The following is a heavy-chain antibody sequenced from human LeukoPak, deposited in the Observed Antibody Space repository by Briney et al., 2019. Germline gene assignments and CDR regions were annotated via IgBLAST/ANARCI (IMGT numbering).Heavy chain of an antibody. CDR3: ARGLVVVPFDY. CDR2: IYYSGST. Sequence: SETLSLTCTVSGGSISSGGYYWSWIRQHPGKGLEWIGYIYYSGSTYYNPSLKSRVTISVDTSKNQLSLKLSSVTAADTAVYYCARGLVVVPFDYWGQGTLVTVSS. J-gene: IGHJ4*02. CDR1: GGSISSGGYY. V-gene: IGHV4-31*03. D-gene: IGHD6-6*01.